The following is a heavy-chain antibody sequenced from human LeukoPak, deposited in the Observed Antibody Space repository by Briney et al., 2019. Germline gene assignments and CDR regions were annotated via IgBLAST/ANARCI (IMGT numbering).Heavy chain of an antibody. CDR3: ARSTYSSSWYYEYFQH. J-gene: IGHJ1*01. D-gene: IGHD6-13*01. V-gene: IGHV3-7*03. CDR2: IKQDGSEK. CDR1: GFTFSSYW. Sequence: PGGSLRLSCAASGFTFSSYWMSWVRQAPGKGLEWVANIKQDGSEKYYVDSVKGRFTISRDNAKNSLYLQMNSLRAEDTAVYYCARSTYSSSWYYEYFQHWGQGTLVTVSS.